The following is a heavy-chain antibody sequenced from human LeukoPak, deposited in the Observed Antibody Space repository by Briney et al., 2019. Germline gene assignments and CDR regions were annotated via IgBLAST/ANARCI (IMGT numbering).Heavy chain of an antibody. CDR2: ISSSSSYI. Sequence: GGSLRLSCAASGFTFSSYSMNWVRQAPGKGLEWVSSISSSSSYIYYADSVKGRFTISRDNSKNTLYLQMNSLRAEDTAVYYCAKEFYYDSSGYYPTLDYWGQGTLVTVSS. J-gene: IGHJ4*02. CDR3: AKEFYYDSSGYYPTLDY. D-gene: IGHD3-22*01. V-gene: IGHV3-21*01. CDR1: GFTFSSYS.